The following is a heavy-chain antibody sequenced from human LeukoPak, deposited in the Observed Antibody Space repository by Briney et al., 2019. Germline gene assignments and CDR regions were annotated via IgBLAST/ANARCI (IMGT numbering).Heavy chain of an antibody. Sequence: GRSLRLSCAASGFIFSNYGMHWVRQAPGKGLEWVAFILYDGSNKCYADSVKGRFTISRDNSNNTVYLQMNSLRAEDTAVYYCAKISASAAGDYYYYMDVWGRGTTVTVSS. V-gene: IGHV3-33*06. CDR3: AKISASAAGDYYYYMDV. J-gene: IGHJ6*03. CDR1: GFIFSNYG. CDR2: ILYDGSNK. D-gene: IGHD6-13*01.